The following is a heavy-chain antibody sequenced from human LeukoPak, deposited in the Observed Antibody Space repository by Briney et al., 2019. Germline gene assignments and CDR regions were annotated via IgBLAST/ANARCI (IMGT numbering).Heavy chain of an antibody. V-gene: IGHV3-7*03. CDR3: SRYFTAVAPTLRLDY. Sequence: GGSLRLSCAASGFTFSSYWMTWVRQAPGKGLEWVANIKRDGSEKHYVDSVKGRFTISRDNAKNSMFLQMNSLRAEDTAVYYCSRYFTAVAPTLRLDYWGQGTLVTVSS. J-gene: IGHJ4*02. D-gene: IGHD6-19*01. CDR1: GFTFSSYW. CDR2: IKRDGSEK.